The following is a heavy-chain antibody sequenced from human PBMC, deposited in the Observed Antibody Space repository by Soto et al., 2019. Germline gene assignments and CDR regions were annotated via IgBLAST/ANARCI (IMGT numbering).Heavy chain of an antibody. CDR1: GGSISSYY. V-gene: IGHV4-59*01. J-gene: IGHJ6*02. Sequence: KTSETLSLTCTVSGGSISSYYWSWIRQPPGKGLEWIGYIYYSGSTNYNPSLKSRVTISVDTSKNQFSLKLSSVTAADTAVYYCARLRWELPPDYYYYGMDVWGQGTTVTVSS. D-gene: IGHD1-26*01. CDR2: IYYSGST. CDR3: ARLRWELPPDYYYYGMDV.